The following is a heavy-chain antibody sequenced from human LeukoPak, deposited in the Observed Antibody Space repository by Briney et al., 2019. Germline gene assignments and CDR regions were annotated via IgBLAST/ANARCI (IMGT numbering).Heavy chain of an antibody. Sequence: GASVKVSCKASGDTFTGHYMHWVRQAPGQGLEWMGWINPNRGGTNFAQKFQGRVTMTRDTSITTAYMELSRLRSDDTAVYYCARDRREVSYYGSGTFKFGENYFDYWGQGTLLTVSS. CDR3: ARDRREVSYYGSGTFKFGENYFDY. CDR2: INPNRGGT. J-gene: IGHJ4*02. V-gene: IGHV1-2*02. CDR1: GDTFTGHY. D-gene: IGHD3-10*01.